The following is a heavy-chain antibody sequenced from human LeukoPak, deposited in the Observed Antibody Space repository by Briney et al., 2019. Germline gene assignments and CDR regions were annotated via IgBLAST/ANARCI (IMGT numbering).Heavy chain of an antibody. CDR1: GGSISSYY. J-gene: IGHJ4*02. CDR2: ICYSGST. CDR3: ARSEWFGELLLDY. V-gene: IGHV4-59*01. D-gene: IGHD3-10*01. Sequence: PSETLSLTCTVSGGSISSYYWSWIRQPPGKGLEWIGYICYSGSTNYNPSLKSRVTISVDTSKNQFSLKLSSVTAADTAVYYCARSEWFGELLLDYWGQGTLVTVSS.